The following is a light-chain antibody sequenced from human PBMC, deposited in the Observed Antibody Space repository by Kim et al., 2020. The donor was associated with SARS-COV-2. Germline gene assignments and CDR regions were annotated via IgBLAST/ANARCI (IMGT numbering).Light chain of an antibody. J-gene: IGLJ2*01. V-gene: IGLV1-47*01. CDR2: RNN. CDR3: AAWDDSLSGQVV. Sequence: HRVAISCSGSSSNIGSNYVYWYQQLPGTAPKLLIYRNNQRPSGVPDRFSGSKSGTSASLAISGLRSEDEADYYCAAWDDSLSGQVVFGGGTQLTVL. CDR1: SSNIGSNY.